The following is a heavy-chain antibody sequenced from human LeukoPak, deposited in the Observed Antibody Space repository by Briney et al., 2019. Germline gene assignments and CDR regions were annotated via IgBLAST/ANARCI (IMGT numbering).Heavy chain of an antibody. Sequence: PGRSLRLSCAASGFTFSSYGMHWARQAPGKGLEWVAVISYDGSNKYYADSVKGRFTISRDNSKNTLYLQMNSLRAEDTAVYYCSKDRSSGWSYYYYGMDVWGQGTTVTVSS. CDR1: GFTFSSYG. D-gene: IGHD6-19*01. CDR3: SKDRSSGWSYYYYGMDV. V-gene: IGHV3-30*18. J-gene: IGHJ6*02. CDR2: ISYDGSNK.